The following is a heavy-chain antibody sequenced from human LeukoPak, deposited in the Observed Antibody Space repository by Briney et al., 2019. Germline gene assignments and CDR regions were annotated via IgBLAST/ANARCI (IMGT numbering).Heavy chain of an antibody. CDR3: AREAPTGYSSSWYYYYYYMDV. CDR2: MNPNSGNT. V-gene: IGHV1-8*01. CDR1: GYTFTSYD. D-gene: IGHD6-13*01. Sequence: GASVKVSCTASGYTFTSYDINWVRQATGRGLEWMGWMNPNSGNTGYAQKFQGRVTMTRNTSISTAYMELSSLRSEDTAVYYCAREAPTGYSSSWYYYYYYMDVWGKGTTVTVSS. J-gene: IGHJ6*03.